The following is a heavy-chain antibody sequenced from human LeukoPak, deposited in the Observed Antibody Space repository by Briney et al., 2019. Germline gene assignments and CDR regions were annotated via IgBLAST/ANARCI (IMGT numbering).Heavy chain of an antibody. V-gene: IGHV3-48*03. CDR2: ISSSSSTI. CDR3: AGGGPYYCIDY. CDR1: GFTFSTYE. J-gene: IGHJ4*02. D-gene: IGHD3-10*01. Sequence: GGSLRLSCAAFGFTFSTYEMNWVRQAPGKGLEWVSYISSSSSTIYYADSVKGRFTISRDNAKNSLYLQMNSLRAEDTAVYYCAGGGPYYCIDYWGQGTLVTVSS.